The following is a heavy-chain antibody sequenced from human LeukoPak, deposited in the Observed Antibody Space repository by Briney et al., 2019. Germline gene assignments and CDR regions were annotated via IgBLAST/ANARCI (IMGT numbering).Heavy chain of an antibody. CDR1: GFTFSSYA. CDR3: AKDSTGAYYFYYMDV. V-gene: IGHV3-23*01. Sequence: GGSLRLSCAASGFTFSSYAMSWVRQAPGKGLEWVSAISGNGGHTYSADSVKGRFTISRDNSKNTLYLQMNSLRVEDTAVYFCAKDSTGAYYFYYMDVWGKGTTVTVSS. J-gene: IGHJ6*03. CDR2: ISGNGGHT. D-gene: IGHD6-25*01.